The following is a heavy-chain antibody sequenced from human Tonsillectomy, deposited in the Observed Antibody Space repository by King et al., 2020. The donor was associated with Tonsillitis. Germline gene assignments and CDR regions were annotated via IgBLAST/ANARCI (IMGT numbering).Heavy chain of an antibody. Sequence: VQLVESGGGLVKNGGSLRLSCVASGFTPSKVWMTWIRQAPGKRLEWVGHIKSEKDGGTRDDSASVRGRFTISRDDSRNTLFLQMISLKTEDTATYYCTTGENWGQGARVTVSS. CDR3: TTGEN. D-gene: IGHD1-26*01. CDR2: IKSEKDGGTR. CDR1: GFTPSKVW. V-gene: IGHV3-15*01. J-gene: IGHJ4*02.